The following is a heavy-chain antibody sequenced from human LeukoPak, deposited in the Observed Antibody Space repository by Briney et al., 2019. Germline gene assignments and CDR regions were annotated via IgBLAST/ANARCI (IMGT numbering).Heavy chain of an antibody. CDR3: ARGPRY. Sequence: SGGSLRLSCAASGFTFSSYAMHWVRQAPGKGLEWVAVISYDGSNKYYADSVKGRFTISRDNSKNTLYLQMNSLRAEDTAVYYCARGPRYWGQGTLVTVSS. V-gene: IGHV3-30*04. CDR2: ISYDGSNK. CDR1: GFTFSSYA. J-gene: IGHJ4*02.